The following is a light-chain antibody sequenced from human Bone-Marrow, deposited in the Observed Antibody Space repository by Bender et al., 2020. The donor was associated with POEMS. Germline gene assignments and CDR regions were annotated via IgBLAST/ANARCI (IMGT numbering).Light chain of an antibody. CDR2: EVS. Sequence: QSALTQPASVSGPPGQSITISCTGTRSDIGGHNYVSWYQQHPGKAPKLMIYEVSKRPSGVPDRFSGSKSGNTASLTVSGLQAEDEADYYCSSYAGSNNLVFAAGTKVTVL. CDR1: RSDIGGHNY. V-gene: IGLV2-8*01. CDR3: SSYAGSNNLV. J-gene: IGLJ1*01.